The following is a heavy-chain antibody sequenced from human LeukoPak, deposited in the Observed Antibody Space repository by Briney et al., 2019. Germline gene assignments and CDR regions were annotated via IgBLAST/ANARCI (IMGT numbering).Heavy chain of an antibody. CDR2: ISYDASNK. CDR1: EFTFSSYA. J-gene: IGHJ4*02. V-gene: IGHV3-30-3*01. Sequence: GGSLRLSCAASEFTFSSYAMHWVRQAPGMGLEWVAVISYDASNKYYADSLKGRFTISRDNSKNTLYLQMNSLRAEDTAVYYCARDLNGIVGATRSTLDYWGQGTLVTVSS. CDR3: ARDLNGIVGATRSTLDY. D-gene: IGHD1-26*01.